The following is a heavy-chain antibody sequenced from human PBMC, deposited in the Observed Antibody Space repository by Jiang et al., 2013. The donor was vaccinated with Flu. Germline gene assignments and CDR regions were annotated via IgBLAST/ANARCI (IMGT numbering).Heavy chain of an antibody. Sequence: VQLLESGGGLVQPGGSLRLSCAASGFTFSSYVMSWVRQAPGKGLEWVSAISGSGGSTYYADSVKGRFTISRDNSKNTLYLQMNSLRAEDTAVYYCAKVAIDYGDYWGVGYYYYYYGMDVWGQGTTVTVSS. CDR1: GFTFSSYV. D-gene: IGHD4-17*01. J-gene: IGHJ6*02. CDR2: ISGSGGST. CDR3: AKVAIDYGDYWGVGYYYYYYGMDV. V-gene: IGHV3-23*01.